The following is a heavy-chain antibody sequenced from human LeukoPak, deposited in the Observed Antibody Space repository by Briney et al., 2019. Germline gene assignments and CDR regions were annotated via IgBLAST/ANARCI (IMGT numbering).Heavy chain of an antibody. Sequence: ASVKVSCKDSGYTFTNYHINCVRQATGQGLEWMGWMNPYSGNTGYAQKFQGRVTLTRNTSISTAYMELSSLRSEDTAVYYCSRARDTVALTEKSWGQGTLVTVSS. CDR3: SRARDTVALTEKS. D-gene: IGHD5-18*01. CDR1: GYTFTNYH. CDR2: MNPYSGNT. J-gene: IGHJ5*02. V-gene: IGHV1-8*03.